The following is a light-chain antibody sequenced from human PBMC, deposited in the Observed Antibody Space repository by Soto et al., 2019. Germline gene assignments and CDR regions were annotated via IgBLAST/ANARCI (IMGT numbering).Light chain of an antibody. CDR3: QQRSNWPLT. Sequence: EIVLTQSPATLSLSPGERATLSCRASQSVSSYLAWYQQKPGQAPRLLIYDASNRATGIPARFSGSGSGTDFTLTISSLEPEDFVVYYCQQRSNWPLTFGGGTKLDIK. CDR1: QSVSSY. V-gene: IGKV3-11*01. CDR2: DAS. J-gene: IGKJ4*01.